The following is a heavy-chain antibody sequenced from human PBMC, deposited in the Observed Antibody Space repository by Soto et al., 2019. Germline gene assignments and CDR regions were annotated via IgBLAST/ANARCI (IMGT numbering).Heavy chain of an antibody. CDR3: AREVATISDYYYYMDA. Sequence: SETLSLTCAVYGGSFSGYYWSWIRQPPGKGLEWIGEINHSGSTNYNPSLKSRVTISVDTSKNQFSLKLSSVTAADTAVYYCAREVATISDYYYYMDAWGKGTTVTVSS. V-gene: IGHV4-34*01. J-gene: IGHJ6*03. CDR2: INHSGST. D-gene: IGHD5-12*01. CDR1: GGSFSGYY.